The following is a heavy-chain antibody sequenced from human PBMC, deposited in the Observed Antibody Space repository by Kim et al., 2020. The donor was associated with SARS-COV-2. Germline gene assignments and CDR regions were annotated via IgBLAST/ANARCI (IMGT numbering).Heavy chain of an antibody. Sequence: GGSLRLSCTASGFTFSNYWMAWVRQAPGKGLECVATINRDGAEKYYVESVKGRITITRDNAQNSLYLQMNSLRAEDTAVYFCARDPLGGAFDIWGQGTMV. CDR1: GFTFSNYW. V-gene: IGHV3-7*01. CDR2: INRDGAEK. CDR3: ARDPLGGAFDI. D-gene: IGHD3-16*01. J-gene: IGHJ3*02.